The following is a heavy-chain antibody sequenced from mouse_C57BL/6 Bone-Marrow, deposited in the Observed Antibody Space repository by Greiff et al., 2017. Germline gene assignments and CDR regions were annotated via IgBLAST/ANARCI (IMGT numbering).Heavy chain of an antibody. CDR3: AREGWYEYYAMDY. V-gene: IGHV5-16*01. J-gene: IGHJ4*01. D-gene: IGHD1-1*02. CDR2: INYDGSST. Sequence: EVKLMESEGGLVQPGSSMTLSCTASGFTFSDYYMAWVRQVPEKGLEWVANINYDGSSTYYLDSLKSRFIISRDNAKNILYLQMSSLKSEDTATYYCAREGWYEYYAMDYWGQGTSVTVSS. CDR1: GFTFSDYY.